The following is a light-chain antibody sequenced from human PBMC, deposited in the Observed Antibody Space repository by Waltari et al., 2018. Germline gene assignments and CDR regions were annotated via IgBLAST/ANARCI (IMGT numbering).Light chain of an antibody. Sequence: QSALTQPASVSGSPGQSITISCTGTSSDVGSYNYVSWYQQHPGKAPKLIIYDVSNRPSGVSNRFSGSKSGNTASLTISGLQAEDEADYYCISYTTSTTRVFGGGTKLTVL. CDR2: DVS. CDR1: SSDVGSYNY. J-gene: IGLJ3*02. CDR3: ISYTTSTTRV. V-gene: IGLV2-14*03.